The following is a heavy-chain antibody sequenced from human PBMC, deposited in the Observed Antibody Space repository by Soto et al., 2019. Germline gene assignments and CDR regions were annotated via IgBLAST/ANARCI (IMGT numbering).Heavy chain of an antibody. Sequence: QEQLVESGGDVVQPGRSLTLSCAASGFTFSANAMHWVRKAPGKGLEWVAVIAYDGTIKIYRDSVKGRFTIARDDSKSTLYLQMNRLRPEDTAVYYCARDKIKGAPDYLESWGQGTLVTVSS. CDR2: IAYDGTIK. D-gene: IGHD1-26*01. J-gene: IGHJ4*02. CDR1: GFTFSANA. V-gene: IGHV3-30-3*01. CDR3: ARDKIKGAPDYLES.